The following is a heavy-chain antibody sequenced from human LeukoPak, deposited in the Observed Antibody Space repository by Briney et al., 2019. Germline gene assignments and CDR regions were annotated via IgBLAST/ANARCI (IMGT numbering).Heavy chain of an antibody. CDR3: ARVALAIDY. J-gene: IGHJ4*02. V-gene: IGHV4-59*11. CDR2: IYYSGST. Sequence: SETLSLTCSVSGGSISGHYWSWIRQPPGKGLEWIGYIYYSGSTNYNPSLKSRVTISVDTSKNQFSLKLSSVTAADTAVYYCARVALAIDYWGQGTLVTVSS. CDR1: GGSISGHY. D-gene: IGHD1-26*01.